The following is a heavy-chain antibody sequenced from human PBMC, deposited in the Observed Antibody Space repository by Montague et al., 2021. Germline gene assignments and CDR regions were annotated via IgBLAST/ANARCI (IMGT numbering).Heavy chain of an antibody. CDR1: GGSISSTAYY. J-gene: IGHJ4*02. Sequence: TLSLTCAVSGGSISSTAYYWSWIRQHPGKGPEWIGYIYYSGSTYYNPSLKSRVTISVDTSQNQFSLNLNSVSAADTAVYYCARVGATVTAPFDSWGQGTLVTVSS. V-gene: IGHV4-31*11. CDR3: ARVGATVTAPFDS. D-gene: IGHD4-17*01. CDR2: IYYSGST.